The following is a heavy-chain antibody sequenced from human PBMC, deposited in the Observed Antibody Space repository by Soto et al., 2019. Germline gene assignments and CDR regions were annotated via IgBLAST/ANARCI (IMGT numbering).Heavy chain of an antibody. CDR3: ARPYHSPDY. CDR1: GDSIRSGDYY. D-gene: IGHD2-2*01. Sequence: QVQLQESGPGLVKPSQTLSLTCTVSGDSIRSGDYYWSWIRQPPGKGLEWIGYIYYTGITKYNPFINRRLTISVDTYKNQLPLKVTSVTAADTAIYYCARPYHSPDYWGQGALVTVSS. CDR2: IYYTGIT. V-gene: IGHV4-30-4*01. J-gene: IGHJ4*02.